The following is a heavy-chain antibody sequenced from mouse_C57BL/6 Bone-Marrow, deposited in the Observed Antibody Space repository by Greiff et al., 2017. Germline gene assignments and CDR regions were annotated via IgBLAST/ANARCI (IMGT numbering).Heavy chain of an antibody. V-gene: IGHV1-80*01. D-gene: IGHD1-1*01. CDR1: GYAFSSYW. CDR3: ARRGVYYGSSYVEWYFDV. Sequence: VKLQESGAELVKPGASVKISCKASGYAFSSYWMNWVKQRPGTGLEWIGQIYPGDGDTNYNGKFKGKATLTADKSSSTAYMQLSSLTSEDSAVYFCARRGVYYGSSYVEWYFDVWGTGTTVTVSS. J-gene: IGHJ1*03. CDR2: IYPGDGDT.